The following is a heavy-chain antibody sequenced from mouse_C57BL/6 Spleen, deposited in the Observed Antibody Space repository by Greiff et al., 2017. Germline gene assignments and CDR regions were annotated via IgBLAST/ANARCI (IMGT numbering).Heavy chain of an antibody. Sequence: QVQLKESGPGLVQPSQSLSITCTVSGFSLTSYGVHWVRQSPGKGLEWLGVIWRGGSTDYNAAFMSRLSITQDNSKSQVFFKMNSLQADDTAIYYCAKGQDYYAMDYWGQGTSVTVSS. CDR1: GFSLTSYG. CDR2: IWRGGST. CDR3: AKGQDYYAMDY. V-gene: IGHV2-5*01. J-gene: IGHJ4*01.